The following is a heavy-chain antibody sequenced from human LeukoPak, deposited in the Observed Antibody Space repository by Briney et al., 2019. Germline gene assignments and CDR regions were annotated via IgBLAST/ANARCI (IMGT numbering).Heavy chain of an antibody. Sequence: GVSLRLSCEASGFTFDDYGMSWVRQSTGNGLEWVSAITNWNGGSTAYADAGRGRFTISRDNAQNSLHLQMNSLRAEDTALYYCARCSRSSTDCYSAFDIWGQGTMVTVSS. CDR1: GFTFDDYG. J-gene: IGHJ3*02. CDR2: ITNWNGGST. D-gene: IGHD2-2*02. CDR3: ARCSRSSTDCYSAFDI. V-gene: IGHV3-20*04.